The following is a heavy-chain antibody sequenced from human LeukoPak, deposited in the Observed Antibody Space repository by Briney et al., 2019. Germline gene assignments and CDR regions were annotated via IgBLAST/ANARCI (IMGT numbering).Heavy chain of an antibody. Sequence: GGSQRLSCAASGFTLSNYWMSWVRQAPGKGLEWVANIKEDGSEKFYVDSVKGRFTISRDNAKNSLHLQLNSLRAEDPAVYYCTRQGHHNFEYWGQGTLVTVSS. CDR2: IKEDGSEK. CDR1: GFTLSNYW. CDR3: TRQGHHNFEY. V-gene: IGHV3-7*01. J-gene: IGHJ4*02. D-gene: IGHD1-14*01.